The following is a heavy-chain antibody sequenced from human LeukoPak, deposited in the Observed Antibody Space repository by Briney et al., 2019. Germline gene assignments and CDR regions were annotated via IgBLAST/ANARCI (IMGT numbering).Heavy chain of an antibody. D-gene: IGHD4-23*01. CDR1: GGAISYYY. CDR3: ARRSTVLTANYEY. Sequence: PSETLSLTCTVSGGAISYYYWNWIRQPPGKGLEWIGYIYYTGNTNYNPSLKSRVTISVDTSKNQFSLKLSSVTAADTALYYCARRSTVLTANYEYWGQGTLVTVSA. V-gene: IGHV4-59*08. J-gene: IGHJ4*02. CDR2: IYYTGNT.